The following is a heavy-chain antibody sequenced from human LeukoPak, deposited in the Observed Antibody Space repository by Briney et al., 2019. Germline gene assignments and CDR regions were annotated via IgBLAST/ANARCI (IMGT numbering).Heavy chain of an antibody. CDR1: GFTFSDYY. CDR2: ISSSSSYT. Sequence: GGSLRLSCAASGFTFSDYYMSWIRQAPGKGLEWVPYISSSSSYTNYADSVKGRFTISRDNAKNSLYLQMNSLRAEDTAVYYCARVYCSGGSCYSGYYGMDVWGQGTTVTVSS. V-gene: IGHV3-11*03. D-gene: IGHD2-15*01. CDR3: ARVYCSGGSCYSGYYGMDV. J-gene: IGHJ6*02.